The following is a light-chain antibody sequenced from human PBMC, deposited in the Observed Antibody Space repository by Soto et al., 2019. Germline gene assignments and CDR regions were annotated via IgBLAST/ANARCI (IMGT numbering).Light chain of an antibody. V-gene: IGKV1-27*01. J-gene: IGKJ3*01. Sequence: DIQMTQSPYSLSASVGDRVTITCRASQGISNYLAWYQQKPGKVPKLLIYAASTLQSGVPSRFSGSGSGTDFTLTINSLQPEDVATYYCQKYNSAPLFTFGPGTKVDIK. CDR2: AAS. CDR1: QGISNY. CDR3: QKYNSAPLFT.